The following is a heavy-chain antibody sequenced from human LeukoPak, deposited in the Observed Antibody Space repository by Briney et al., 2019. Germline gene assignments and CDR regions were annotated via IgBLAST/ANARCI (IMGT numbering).Heavy chain of an antibody. CDR3: ARGSRRGYSYGEAFDI. J-gene: IGHJ3*02. CDR2: MNPNSGNT. CDR1: GYTFTSYD. Sequence: ASVKVSCKASGYTFTSYDINWVRQATGQGLEWMGWMNPNSGNTGYAQKFQGRVTVTRNTSISTAYMELSSLRSEDTAVYYCARGSRRGYSYGEAFDIWGQGTMVTVSS. D-gene: IGHD5-18*01. V-gene: IGHV1-8*01.